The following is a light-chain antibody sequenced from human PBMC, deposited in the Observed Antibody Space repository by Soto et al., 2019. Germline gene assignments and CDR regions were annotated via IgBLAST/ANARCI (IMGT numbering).Light chain of an antibody. CDR1: RSVSMY. Sequence: ETVLTHSPATLSVSPGARSTLSCRASRSVSMYLAWYQQKPGQVPRLLIYGASNRATGIPDRFSGSGSGTDFTLTISRLEPEDFAVYYCQQYGSSGTFGQGTKVDIK. J-gene: IGKJ1*01. V-gene: IGKV3-20*01. CDR2: GAS. CDR3: QQYGSSGT.